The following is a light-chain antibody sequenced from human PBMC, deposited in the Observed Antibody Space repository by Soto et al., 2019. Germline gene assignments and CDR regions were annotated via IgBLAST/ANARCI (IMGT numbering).Light chain of an antibody. CDR2: GNS. Sequence: QSVLTQPPSVSGAPGQRVTISCTGRSSNIGAGYDVHWYQQLPGTAPKLLIYGNSNRPSGVPDRFSGSKSGTSASLAITGLQAEDEADYYCQSYDSSLSGGVFGGGTQLTVL. CDR1: SSNIGAGYD. V-gene: IGLV1-40*01. CDR3: QSYDSSLSGGV. J-gene: IGLJ3*02.